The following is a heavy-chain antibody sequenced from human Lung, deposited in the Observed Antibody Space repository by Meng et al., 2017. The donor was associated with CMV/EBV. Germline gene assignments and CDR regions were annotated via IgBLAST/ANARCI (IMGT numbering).Heavy chain of an antibody. D-gene: IGHD5-24*01. CDR3: AKDGIDGYNGWAS. Sequence: KASGGTFSSYTISWGRQAPGQGLEWMGRIVPVLGIANYAQNFQGRVTITADKSTTTVYMELSGLRSEDTAMYYCAKDGIDGYNGWASWGQGTLVTVSS. J-gene: IGHJ5*02. V-gene: IGHV1-69*02. CDR1: GGTFSSYT. CDR2: IVPVLGIA.